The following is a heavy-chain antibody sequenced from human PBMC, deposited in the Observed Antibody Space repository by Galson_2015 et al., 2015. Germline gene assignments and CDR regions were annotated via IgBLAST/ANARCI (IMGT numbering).Heavy chain of an antibody. Sequence: SLRLSCAASGFTFSGYDMNWVRQAPGRGLEWVSFISSSGSTTYYADSVKGRFTISRDNTKNSLYLQMNSLRAEDTAVYCCAKGAVAGHFDYWGQGTLVTVSS. V-gene: IGHV3-48*03. J-gene: IGHJ4*02. CDR3: AKGAVAGHFDY. CDR2: ISSSGSTT. D-gene: IGHD6-19*01. CDR1: GFTFSGYD.